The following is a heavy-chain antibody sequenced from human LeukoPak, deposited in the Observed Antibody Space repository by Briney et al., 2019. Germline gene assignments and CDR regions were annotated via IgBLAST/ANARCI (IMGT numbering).Heavy chain of an antibody. CDR3: ARGGGRSYSDAFDI. CDR2: IRQDGSEK. CDR1: GFTFRNFW. V-gene: IGHV3-7*02. D-gene: IGHD1-26*01. Sequence: GGSLRLSCAASGFTFRNFWMSWVRQAPGKGPEWVANIRQDGSEKHYVDSAKGRFTISRDNAKNSLYLQMNSLRDEDTAVYYCARGGGRSYSDAFDIWGQGTVVTVSS. J-gene: IGHJ3*02.